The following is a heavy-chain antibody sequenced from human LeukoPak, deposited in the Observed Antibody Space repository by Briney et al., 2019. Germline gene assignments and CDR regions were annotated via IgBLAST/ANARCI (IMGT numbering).Heavy chain of an antibody. CDR1: GGSISSSRYY. J-gene: IGHJ5*02. CDR3: ASKGIAAAGPYNWFDP. D-gene: IGHD6-13*01. Sequence: SETLSLTCTVSGGSISSSRYYWGWIRQPPGKGLVWIGSIYYSGSTYYNPSLKSRVTISVDTSKNQFSLKLSSVTAADTAVYYCASKGIAAAGPYNWFDPWGQGALVTVSS. V-gene: IGHV4-39*01. CDR2: IYYSGST.